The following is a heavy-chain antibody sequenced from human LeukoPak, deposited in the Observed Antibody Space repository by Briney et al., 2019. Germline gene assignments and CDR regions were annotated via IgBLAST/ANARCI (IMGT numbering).Heavy chain of an antibody. CDR2: IWYDGSNK. D-gene: IGHD5-24*01. Sequence: GRSLRLSCAASGFTFSSYGMHWVRQAPGKGLEWVAVIWYDGSNKYYADSVKGRFTISRDNSKNTLYLQMNSLRAEDTAVYYCAREKDGGGYIGFDYWGQGTLVTVSS. CDR1: GFTFSSYG. V-gene: IGHV3-33*01. CDR3: AREKDGGGYIGFDY. J-gene: IGHJ4*02.